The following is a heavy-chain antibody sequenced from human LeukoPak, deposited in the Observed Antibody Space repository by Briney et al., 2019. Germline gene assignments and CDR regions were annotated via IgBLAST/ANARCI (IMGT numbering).Heavy chain of an antibody. D-gene: IGHD1-14*01. CDR3: AKSPEYEDREVPSFDY. J-gene: IGHJ4*02. Sequence: PGRSLRLSCAASGFTFSSYGMHWVRQAPGKGLEWVAVISYDGSNKYYADSVKGRFTISRDNSKNTLYLQMNSLRAEDTAVYYCAKSPEYEDREVPSFDYWGQGTLVTVSS. CDR1: GFTFSSYG. V-gene: IGHV3-30*18. CDR2: ISYDGSNK.